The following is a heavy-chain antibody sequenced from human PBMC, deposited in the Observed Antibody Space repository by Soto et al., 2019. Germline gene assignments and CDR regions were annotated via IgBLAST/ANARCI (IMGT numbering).Heavy chain of an antibody. V-gene: IGHV1-18*04. CDR2: ISGHNGNT. J-gene: IGHJ4*02. CDR3: ARHRFNYYDDTVYYYFDY. CDR1: GYSFTSYG. Sequence: ASVKVSCKAPGYSFTSYGISWVRQAPGQGPEWMGWISGHNGNTNHPQSLQGRVTMTTDTSRTTAYMELTSLRSDDTAVYYCARHRFNYYDDTVYYYFDYWGQGTLVTVSS. D-gene: IGHD3-22*01.